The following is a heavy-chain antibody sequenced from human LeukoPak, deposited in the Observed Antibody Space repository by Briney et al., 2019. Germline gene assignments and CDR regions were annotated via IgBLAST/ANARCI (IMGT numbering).Heavy chain of an antibody. D-gene: IGHD3-16*01. CDR3: ARDDSLRY. CDR2: ISGSGDST. Sequence: PGGSLRLSCAASGFTFSSYAMSWVRQAPGEGLEYVAAISGSGDSTYHADSVKGRFTISRDNAKNSLYLQMNSLRAEDTAVYYCARDDSLRYWGQGTLVTVSS. V-gene: IGHV3-23*01. CDR1: GFTFSSYA. J-gene: IGHJ4*02.